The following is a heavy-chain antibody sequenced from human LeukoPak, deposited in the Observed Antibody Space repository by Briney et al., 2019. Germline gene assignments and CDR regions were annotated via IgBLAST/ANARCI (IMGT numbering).Heavy chain of an antibody. CDR3: AAGELGSYLYYFDY. J-gene: IGHJ4*02. D-gene: IGHD1-26*01. CDR1: GFTFDDYA. V-gene: IGHV3-9*01. Sequence: GGSLRLSCAASGFTFDDYAMHWVRQAPGKGLEWVSGISWNSGSIGYADSVKGRFTISRDNAKNSLYLQMNSLRAEDTALYYCAAGELGSYLYYFDYWGQGTLVTVSS. CDR2: ISWNSGSI.